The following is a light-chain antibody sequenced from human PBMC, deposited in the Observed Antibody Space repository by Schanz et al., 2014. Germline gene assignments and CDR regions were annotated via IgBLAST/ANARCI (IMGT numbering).Light chain of an antibody. V-gene: IGLV2-14*01. CDR2: DVS. J-gene: IGLJ3*02. Sequence: QSALTQPRSMSGSPGQSVTISCSGTSSDVGGYNHVSWYQQRPGKAPKLMIFDVSNRPSGVSNRFSGSKSGNTASLTISGLQAEDEADYYCSSYTSSTLGVFGGGTKLTVL. CDR3: SSYTSSTLGV. CDR1: SSDVGGYNH.